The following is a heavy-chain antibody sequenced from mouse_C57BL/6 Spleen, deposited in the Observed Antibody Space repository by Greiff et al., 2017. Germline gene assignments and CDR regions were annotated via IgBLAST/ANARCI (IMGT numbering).Heavy chain of an antibody. CDR2: IWSGGST. CDR1: GFSLTSYG. V-gene: IGHV2-2*02. CDR3: ARTGFDY. Sequence: QVQLKESGPGLVQPSQSLSITCTVSGFSLTSYGVHWVRQSPGKGLEWLGVIWSGGSTDYNAAFISRLSISKDNSKSQVFFKMNSLQANDTAIYYCARTGFDYWGQGTTRTVYS. J-gene: IGHJ2*01. D-gene: IGHD4-1*01.